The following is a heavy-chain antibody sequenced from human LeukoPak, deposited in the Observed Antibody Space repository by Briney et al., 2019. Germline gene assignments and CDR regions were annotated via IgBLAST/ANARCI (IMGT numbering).Heavy chain of an antibody. Sequence: SETLSLTCTVSGGSISSSSYYWSWIRQPPGKGLECIGYIYSSGSTNYNPSLKSRVTISVDTSKNQFSLKLSSVTAADTAVYYCARARNYYDSSGFYYEGDAFDIWGQGTMVTVSS. D-gene: IGHD3-22*01. J-gene: IGHJ3*02. CDR2: IYSSGST. V-gene: IGHV4-61*01. CDR3: ARARNYYDSSGFYYEGDAFDI. CDR1: GGSISSSSYY.